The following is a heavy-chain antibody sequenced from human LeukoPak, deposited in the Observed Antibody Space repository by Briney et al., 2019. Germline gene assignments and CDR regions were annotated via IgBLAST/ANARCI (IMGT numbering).Heavy chain of an antibody. J-gene: IGHJ6*04. D-gene: IGHD1-14*01. CDR2: ISYDASND. V-gene: IGHV3-30-3*01. CDR1: GFTFRDYP. Sequence: PGGSLRLSCAASGFTFRDYPMYWVRQAPGKGLEWMAVISYDASNDFYGDSVRGRFTISRDNARNTVYLQMDSLKTDDTAVYYCARSPGFPFGQMDVWGKGTMVIVSS. CDR3: ARSPGFPFGQMDV.